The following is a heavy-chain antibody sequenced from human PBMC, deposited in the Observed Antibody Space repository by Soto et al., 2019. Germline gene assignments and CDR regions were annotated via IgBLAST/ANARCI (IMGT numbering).Heavy chain of an antibody. D-gene: IGHD6-13*01. J-gene: IGHJ6*02. Sequence: PGGSLRLSCAASGFTFSSYGMHWVRQAPGKGLEWVAVIWYDGSNKYYADSVKGRFTISRDNSKNTLYLQMNSLRAEDTAVYYCARDLLRVAAAGVPYGMDVWGQGTTVTVSS. V-gene: IGHV3-33*01. CDR1: GFTFSSYG. CDR3: ARDLLRVAAAGVPYGMDV. CDR2: IWYDGSNK.